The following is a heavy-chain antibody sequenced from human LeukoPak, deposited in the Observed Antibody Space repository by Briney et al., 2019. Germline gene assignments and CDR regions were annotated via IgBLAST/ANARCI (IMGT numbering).Heavy chain of an antibody. CDR2: ISYDGSNK. CDR3: ARDQGYSSGWYGY. V-gene: IGHV3-30*03. J-gene: IGHJ4*02. CDR1: GFTFSSYG. D-gene: IGHD6-19*01. Sequence: GGSLRLSCAASGFTFSSYGMHWVRQAPGKGLEWVAVISYDGSNKYYADSVKGRFTISRDNSKNTLYLQMNSLRAEDTAVYYCARDQGYSSGWYGYWGQGTLVTVSS.